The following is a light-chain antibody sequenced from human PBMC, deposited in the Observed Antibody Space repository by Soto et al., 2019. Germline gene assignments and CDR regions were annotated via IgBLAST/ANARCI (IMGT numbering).Light chain of an antibody. CDR2: KAS. V-gene: IGKV1-5*03. Sequence: DIQMTQSPSTLSASVGDRVTITCRASQTINTWLAWYQQKPGKAPKLLIYKASSLEGGVPSRFSGSGSGTEFTLTISSLQPDDFSTYYCQQYKSYWTFGHGTKVEIK. J-gene: IGKJ1*01. CDR3: QQYKSYWT. CDR1: QTINTW.